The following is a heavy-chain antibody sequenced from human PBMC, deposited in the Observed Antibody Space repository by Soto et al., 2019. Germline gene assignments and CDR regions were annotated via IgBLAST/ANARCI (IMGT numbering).Heavy chain of an antibody. CDR3: AALSTWSLDY. Sequence: PSETLSLTCTVSGDSISSNNYYWAWIRQPPGKGLEWIGHIYYSGSTYYNPSLKSRVTISGDTSKNQFSLKMNSVTAADTAVYYCAALSTWSLDYWGQGTLVTVSS. D-gene: IGHD3-3*02. CDR1: GDSISSNNYY. V-gene: IGHV4-39*01. CDR2: IYYSGST. J-gene: IGHJ4*02.